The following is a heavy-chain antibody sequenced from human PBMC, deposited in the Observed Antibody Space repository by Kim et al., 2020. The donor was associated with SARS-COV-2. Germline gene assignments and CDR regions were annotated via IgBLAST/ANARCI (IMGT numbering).Heavy chain of an antibody. CDR2: IYYSGST. CDR1: GGSISSSSYY. Sequence: SETLSLTCTVSGGSISSSSYYWGWIRQPPGKGLEWIGSIYYSGSTYYNPSLKSRVTISVDTSKNQFSLKLSSVTAADTAVYYCARDMFSSNDYWGQGTLVTVSS. V-gene: IGHV4-39*07. D-gene: IGHD4-4*01. J-gene: IGHJ4*02. CDR3: ARDMFSSNDY.